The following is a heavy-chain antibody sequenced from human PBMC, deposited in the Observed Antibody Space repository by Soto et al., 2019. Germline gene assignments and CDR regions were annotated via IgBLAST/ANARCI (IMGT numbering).Heavy chain of an antibody. V-gene: IGHV4-30-2*01. D-gene: IGHD6-6*01. CDR2: IYHSGST. CDR3: ARYSIAARRGIDY. Sequence: SETLSLTYAVSGGPISSGGYSWSWIRQPPGKGLEWIGYIYHSGSTYYNPSLKSRVTISVDRSKNQFSLKLSSVTAADTAVYYCARYSIAARRGIDYWGQGTLVTVSS. J-gene: IGHJ4*02. CDR1: GGPISSGGYS.